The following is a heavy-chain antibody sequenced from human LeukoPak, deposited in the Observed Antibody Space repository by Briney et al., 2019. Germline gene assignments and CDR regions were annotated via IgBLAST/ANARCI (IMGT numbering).Heavy chain of an antibody. CDR3: AVERSGSYFDY. J-gene: IGHJ4*02. Sequence: SETLSLTCTVSGGSISSYYWSWLRQPPGKGLEWIGYIYYSGSTNYNPSLKSRVTISVDTSKNQFSLKLSSVTAADTAVYYCAVERSGSYFDYWGQGTLVTVSS. D-gene: IGHD1-26*01. V-gene: IGHV4-59*01. CDR2: IYYSGST. CDR1: GGSISSYY.